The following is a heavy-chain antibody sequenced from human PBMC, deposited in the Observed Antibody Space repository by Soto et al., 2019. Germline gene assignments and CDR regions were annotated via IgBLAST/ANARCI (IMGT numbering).Heavy chain of an antibody. CDR3: ARGKSGSSGWYYYYGMDV. Sequence: GSLRLSCAASGFTFSSYAMHWVRQAPGKGLEWVAVISYDGSNKYYADSVKGRFTISRDNSKNTLYLQMNSLRAEDTAVYYCARGKSGSSGWYYYYGMDVWGQGTTVTVSS. CDR1: GFTFSSYA. V-gene: IGHV3-30-3*01. D-gene: IGHD6-19*01. J-gene: IGHJ6*02. CDR2: ISYDGSNK.